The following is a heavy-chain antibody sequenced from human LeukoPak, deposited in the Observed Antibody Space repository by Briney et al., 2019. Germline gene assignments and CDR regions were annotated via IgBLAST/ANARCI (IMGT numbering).Heavy chain of an antibody. CDR2: IYCSGSA. Sequence: SETLSLTCTVSGGSISSGGYYWSWIRQHPGKGLEWTGYIYCSGSAYYNLSLRSRLTISVDTSKNQFSLKLSSVTAADTAVYYCARGQLSWFDPWGQGTLVTVSS. J-gene: IGHJ5*02. D-gene: IGHD1-1*01. V-gene: IGHV4-31*03. CDR1: GGSISSGGYY. CDR3: ARGQLSWFDP.